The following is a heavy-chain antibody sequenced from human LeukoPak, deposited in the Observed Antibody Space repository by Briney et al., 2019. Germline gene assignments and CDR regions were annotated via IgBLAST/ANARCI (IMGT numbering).Heavy chain of an antibody. Sequence: ASVKVSCKVSGYTLTELSMHWVRQAPGKGLEWMGGCDPEDGETIYAQKFQGRVTMTEDTSTDTAYMELNSLRAEDTAVYFCARGGFNCSTNRCYPNWFDPWGQGTLVTVSS. CDR2: CDPEDGET. D-gene: IGHD2-2*01. V-gene: IGHV1-24*01. CDR3: ARGGFNCSTNRCYPNWFDP. CDR1: GYTLTELS. J-gene: IGHJ5*02.